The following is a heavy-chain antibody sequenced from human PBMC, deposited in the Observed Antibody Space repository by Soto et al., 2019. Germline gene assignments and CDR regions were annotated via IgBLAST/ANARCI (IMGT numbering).Heavy chain of an antibody. CDR3: LILRDDRDWFDP. CDR2: IIPIFGTA. V-gene: IGHV1-69*01. J-gene: IGHJ5*02. D-gene: IGHD3-22*01. Sequence: QVQLVQSGAEVKKPGSSVKVSCRASGGPFSSYAISWLRQAPGQGLEWMGGIIPIFGTANYAQKFQGRVTITADESTSTAYMELSSLRSEDTAVYYCLILRDDRDWFDPWGQGTLVTVSS. CDR1: GGPFSSYA.